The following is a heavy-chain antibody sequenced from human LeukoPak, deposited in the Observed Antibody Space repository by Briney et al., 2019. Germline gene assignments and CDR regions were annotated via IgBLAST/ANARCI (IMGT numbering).Heavy chain of an antibody. Sequence: ASVKVSCKASGYTFTSYAMHWVRQAPGQRLEWMGWINAGNGNTKYSQKFQGRVTITRDTSASTAYMELSSLRSEDTAVYYCANQVGYCSSTSCLPWSYGMDVWGQGTTVTVSS. CDR1: GYTFTSYA. CDR2: INAGNGNT. D-gene: IGHD2-2*01. V-gene: IGHV1-3*01. J-gene: IGHJ6*02. CDR3: ANQVGYCSSTSCLPWSYGMDV.